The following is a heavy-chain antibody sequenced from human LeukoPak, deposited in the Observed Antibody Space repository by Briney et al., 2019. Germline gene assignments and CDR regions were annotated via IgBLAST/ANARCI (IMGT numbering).Heavy chain of an antibody. Sequence: GGSLRLSCAASGFTFSSYDMHWVRQGTGKGLEWVSGIGTAGDTYYPDSVKGRFTISRENAKNSLYLQINSLRAGDTAVYYCARALRYDSSGPTDAFDIWGQGTMVTISS. D-gene: IGHD3-22*01. CDR1: GFTFSSYD. J-gene: IGHJ3*02. V-gene: IGHV3-13*01. CDR2: IGTAGDT. CDR3: ARALRYDSSGPTDAFDI.